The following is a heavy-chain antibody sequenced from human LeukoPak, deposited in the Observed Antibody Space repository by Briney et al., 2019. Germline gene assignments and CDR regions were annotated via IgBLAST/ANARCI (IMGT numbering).Heavy chain of an antibody. Sequence: GASVKVSCKASGGTFSSYAISWVRQAPGQGLEWMGRIIPILGIANYAQKFQGRVTITADKSTSTAYMELSSLRSEDTAVYYCARYNSVYYFDYWGQGTLVTVSS. CDR2: IIPILGIA. V-gene: IGHV1-69*04. J-gene: IGHJ4*02. D-gene: IGHD6-19*01. CDR1: GGTFSSYA. CDR3: ARYNSVYYFDY.